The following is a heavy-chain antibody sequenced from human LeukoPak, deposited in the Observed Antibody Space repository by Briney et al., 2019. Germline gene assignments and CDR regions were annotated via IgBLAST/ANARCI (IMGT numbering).Heavy chain of an antibody. CDR2: IYHSGST. V-gene: IGHV4-38-2*02. Sequence: SETLSLTCTVSGYSISSGYYWGWIRQPPGKGLEWIGSIYHSGSTYYNPSLKSRVTISVDTSKNQFSLKLSSVTAADTAVYYCARGGGNNRDAFDIWGQGTMVTVSS. J-gene: IGHJ3*02. D-gene: IGHD4-23*01. CDR3: ARGGGNNRDAFDI. CDR1: GYSISSGYY.